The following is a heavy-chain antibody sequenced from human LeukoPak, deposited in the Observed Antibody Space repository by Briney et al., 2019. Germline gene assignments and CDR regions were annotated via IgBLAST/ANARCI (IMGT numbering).Heavy chain of an antibody. V-gene: IGHV3-11*06. CDR3: ARERRYCSGSSCSNWFDP. CDR1: GFTFSGFY. CDR2: ISDRSTYT. D-gene: IGHD2-15*01. J-gene: IGHJ5*02. Sequence: GGPLRLSCAASGFTFSGFYMSWIRQTPGRGLEWVSYISDRSTYTNYADSVKGRFTISRDNAGNSLYLQMSSLRAEDTAVYYCARERRYCSGSSCSNWFDPWGQGTLVTVSS.